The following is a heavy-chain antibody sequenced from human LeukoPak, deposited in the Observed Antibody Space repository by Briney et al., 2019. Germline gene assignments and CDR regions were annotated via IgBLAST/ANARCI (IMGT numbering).Heavy chain of an antibody. D-gene: IGHD3-22*01. CDR2: IYYSGST. CDR1: GGAIRSSSYY. V-gene: IGHV4-39*01. CDR3: ARLYYDSSGYYQICYFDY. Sequence: SETLSLTCTVSGGAIRSSSYYWGWIRQPPGKGLEWIGSIYYSGSTYYNPSLKSRVTISVDTSKNQFSLNLSSVTAADTAVYYCARLYYDSSGYYQICYFDYWGQGTLVTVSS. J-gene: IGHJ4*02.